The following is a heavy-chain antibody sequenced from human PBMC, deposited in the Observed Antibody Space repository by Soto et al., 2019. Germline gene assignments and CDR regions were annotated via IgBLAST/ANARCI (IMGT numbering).Heavy chain of an antibody. J-gene: IGHJ4*02. D-gene: IGHD3-9*01. Sequence: ASVKVSCKASGYTFTGYYMHWVRQAPGQGLEWMGWINPNSGGTNYAQKFQGWVTMTRDTSISTAYMELSRLRSDDTAVYYCTRGAERTVPPTVQRHLDWVCGHWGQGTPVTVSS. CDR3: TRGAERTVPPTVQRHLDWVCGH. V-gene: IGHV1-2*04. CDR2: INPNSGGT. CDR1: GYTFTGYY.